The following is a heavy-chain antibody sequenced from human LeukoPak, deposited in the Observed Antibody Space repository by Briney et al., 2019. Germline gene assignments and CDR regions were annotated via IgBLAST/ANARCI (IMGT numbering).Heavy chain of an antibody. CDR1: GFTFSSYA. Sequence: GGSLRLSCEASGFTFSSYAMAWVRQAPGKGLEWVSGIRDRDDNTYYADSVKGRFTISRDKSKNTLFLQMNSLRAEDTAIYFCTRDDAVGGGYLDYWGQGALVTVSP. V-gene: IGHV3-23*01. D-gene: IGHD6-19*01. CDR3: TRDDAVGGGYLDY. CDR2: IRDRDDNT. J-gene: IGHJ4*02.